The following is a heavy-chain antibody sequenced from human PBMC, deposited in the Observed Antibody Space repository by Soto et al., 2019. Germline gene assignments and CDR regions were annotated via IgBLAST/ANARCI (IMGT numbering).Heavy chain of an antibody. CDR2: FIPILGIA. V-gene: IGHV1-69*02. D-gene: IGHD6-19*01. J-gene: IGHJ6*04. CDR1: GGTFSSYT. CDR3: AQWLVPMDV. Sequence: QVQLVQSGAEVKKPGSSVKVSCKASGGTFSSYTISWVRQAPGQGLEWMGRFIPILGIANYAQKFQGRVTITADKSTSTASMELSSLRSEDTAVYYCAQWLVPMDVWGKGTTVTVSS.